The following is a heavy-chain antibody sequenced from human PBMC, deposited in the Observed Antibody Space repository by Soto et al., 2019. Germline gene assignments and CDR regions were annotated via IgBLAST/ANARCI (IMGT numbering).Heavy chain of an antibody. V-gene: IGHV4-34*01. CDR1: GESFSGYY. Sequence: PSETLSLTCAGYGESFSGYYWSWIRQPPGKGLEWIGEINHSGSTNYNPSLKSRVTMSVDTSKNQFSLKLSSVTAADTAVYYCAGNIVATISSFDYWGQGTLVTVSS. J-gene: IGHJ4*02. CDR3: AGNIVATISSFDY. CDR2: INHSGST. D-gene: IGHD5-12*01.